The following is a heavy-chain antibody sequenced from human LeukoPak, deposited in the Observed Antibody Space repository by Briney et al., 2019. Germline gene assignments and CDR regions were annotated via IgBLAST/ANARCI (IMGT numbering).Heavy chain of an antibody. J-gene: IGHJ6*03. V-gene: IGHV4-61*02. D-gene: IGHD3-10*01. CDR2: LYTSGST. CDR1: GGSISSGRYY. Sequence: SETLSLTCTVSGGSISSGRYYWSWIRQPAGEGLEWIGRLYTSGSTNYNPSLKSRVTISVDTSKNQFSLKLSSVTAADTAVYYCASTPMIYYYGSGSYSRNYYYYYMDVWGKGTTVTISS. CDR3: ASTPMIYYYGSGSYSRNYYYYYMDV.